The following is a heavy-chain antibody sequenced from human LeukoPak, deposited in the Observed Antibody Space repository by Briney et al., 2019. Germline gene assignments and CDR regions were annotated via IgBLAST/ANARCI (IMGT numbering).Heavy chain of an antibody. CDR2: IKKDGSEK. V-gene: IGHV3-7*01. J-gene: IGHJ4*02. CDR3: AKDMGRRSIAVDGPKYRSAWYLDY. CDR1: GFTFSSHW. Sequence: GGSLRLSCAASGFTFSSHWMSWVRQAPGKGLEWVANIKKDGSEKYYVDAVKGRFTISRDNSKNTLYLQMNSLRAEDTAMYYCAKDMGRRSIAVDGPKYRSAWYLDYWGQGTLVTVSS. D-gene: IGHD6-13*01.